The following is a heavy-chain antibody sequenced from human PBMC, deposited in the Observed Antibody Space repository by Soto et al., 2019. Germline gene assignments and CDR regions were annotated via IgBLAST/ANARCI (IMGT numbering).Heavy chain of an antibody. D-gene: IGHD3-16*02. CDR3: ALSRLSDFDY. CDR1: GFTFSSYS. Sequence: GGFLRLSCAASGFTFSSYSMNWVRQAPGKGLEWVSYISSSSSTIYYADSVKGRFTISRDNAKNSLYLQMNSLRDEDTAVYYCALSRLSDFDYWGQGTLVTVSS. V-gene: IGHV3-48*02. CDR2: ISSSSSTI. J-gene: IGHJ4*02.